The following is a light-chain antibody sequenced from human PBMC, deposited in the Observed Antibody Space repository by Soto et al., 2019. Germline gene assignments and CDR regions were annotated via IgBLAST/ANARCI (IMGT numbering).Light chain of an antibody. CDR2: SSS. Sequence: EIVLTQSPGTLSLSPGERATLSCRASQTISGTYLAWYQQKPGQAPRLLIYSSSSRAAGVSDRFSGSGSGTDFSLTISRLEPEDFAMYYCQQYGSSPPGTFGQGTKLEIK. CDR3: QQYGSSPPGT. CDR1: QTISGTY. J-gene: IGKJ2*01. V-gene: IGKV3-20*01.